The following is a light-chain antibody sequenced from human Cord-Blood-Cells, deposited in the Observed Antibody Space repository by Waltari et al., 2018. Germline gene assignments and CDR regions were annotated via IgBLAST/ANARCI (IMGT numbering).Light chain of an antibody. CDR2: YDD. CDR1: SSNIGTNA. V-gene: IGLV1-36*01. CDR3: AAWDDSLNGVV. J-gene: IGLJ2*01. Sequence: QSVLTPPPSVSEAPRPRVTIPCSGSSSNIGTNALNCYQQLPGKAPKLLIYYDDLLPSGVSDRFSGSKSGTSASLAISGLQSEDEADYYCAAWDDSLNGVVFGGGTKLTVL.